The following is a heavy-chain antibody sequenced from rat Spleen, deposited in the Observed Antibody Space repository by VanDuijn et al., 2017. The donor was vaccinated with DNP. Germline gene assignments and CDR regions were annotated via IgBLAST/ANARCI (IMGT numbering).Heavy chain of an antibody. CDR2: ISYDGGST. V-gene: IGHV5-7*01. J-gene: IGHJ2*01. CDR3: ARPDY. CDR1: GFSFSDYN. Sequence: EVQLVESGGGLVQPGRSVKLSCAASGFSFSDYNLAWVRQAPKEGLEWVATISYDGGSTYYRDSVKGRFTISRDNAKGTLHLQMDSLRSEDTATYYCARPDYWGQGVMVTVSS.